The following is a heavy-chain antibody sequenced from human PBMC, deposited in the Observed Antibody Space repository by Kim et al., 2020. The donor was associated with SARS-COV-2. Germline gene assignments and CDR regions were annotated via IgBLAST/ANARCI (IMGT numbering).Heavy chain of an antibody. J-gene: IGHJ6*02. Sequence: SETLSLTCTVSGGSISSYYWSWIRQPPGKGLEWIGYIYYSGSTNYNPSLKSRVTISVDTSKNQFSLKLSSVTAADTAVYYCARDLGDPRWNYGMDVWGQGTTVTVSS. D-gene: IGHD3-16*01. V-gene: IGHV4-59*01. CDR3: ARDLGDPRWNYGMDV. CDR1: GGSISSYY. CDR2: IYYSGST.